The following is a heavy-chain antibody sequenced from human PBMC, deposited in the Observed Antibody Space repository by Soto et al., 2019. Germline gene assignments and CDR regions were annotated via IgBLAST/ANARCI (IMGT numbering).Heavy chain of an antibody. CDR1: GGSISSGGYY. J-gene: IGHJ4*02. Sequence: PSGTLSLTCTVSGGSISSGGYYWSWIRQHPGKGLEWIGYIYYSGSTYYNLSLKSRVTISVDTSKNQFSLKLSSVTAADTAVYYCARVSSVTTPDYWGQGTLVTVSS. D-gene: IGHD4-17*01. V-gene: IGHV4-31*03. CDR3: ARVSSVTTPDY. CDR2: IYYSGST.